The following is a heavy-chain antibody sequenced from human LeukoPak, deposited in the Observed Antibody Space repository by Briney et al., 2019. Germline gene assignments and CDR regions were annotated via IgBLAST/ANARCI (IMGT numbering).Heavy chain of an antibody. D-gene: IGHD4-17*01. CDR3: ARARRDYGRSFDY. V-gene: IGHV3-74*01. CDR1: GFTFSSYW. J-gene: IGHJ4*02. CDR2: INSDGSST. Sequence: SGGSLRLSCAASGFTFSSYWMHWVRQAPGKGLVWVSRINSDGSSTSYADSVKGRFTISRDNAKNTLYLQMNSLRAEDTAMYYCARARRDYGRSFDYWGQGTLVTVSS.